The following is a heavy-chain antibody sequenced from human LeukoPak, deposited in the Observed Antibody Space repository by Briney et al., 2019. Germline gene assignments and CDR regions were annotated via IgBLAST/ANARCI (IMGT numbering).Heavy chain of an antibody. Sequence: GGSLRLSCAASGFTFSSYAMSWVRQAPGKGLEWVSAISGSGGSTYYADSVKGRFTISRDNSKNTLYLQMNSLRAEDTAAYYCAKGETYYDFWTWGFDPWGQGTLVTVSS. CDR1: GFTFSSYA. CDR3: AKGETYYDFWTWGFDP. D-gene: IGHD3-3*01. CDR2: ISGSGGST. V-gene: IGHV3-23*01. J-gene: IGHJ5*02.